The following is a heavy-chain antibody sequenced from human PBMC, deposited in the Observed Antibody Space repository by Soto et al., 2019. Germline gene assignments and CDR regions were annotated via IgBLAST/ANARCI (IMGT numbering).Heavy chain of an antibody. J-gene: IGHJ6*02. V-gene: IGHV3-66*01. Sequence: PGGSLRLSCAASGFTVSSNYMSWVRQAPGKGLEWVSVIYSGGSTYYADSVKGRFTISRDNSKNTLYLQMNSLRAEDTAVYYCAAYYDILAGYQTYGMDVWGQGTTVTVSS. CDR3: AAYYDILAGYQTYGMDV. D-gene: IGHD3-9*01. CDR2: IYSGGST. CDR1: GFTVSSNY.